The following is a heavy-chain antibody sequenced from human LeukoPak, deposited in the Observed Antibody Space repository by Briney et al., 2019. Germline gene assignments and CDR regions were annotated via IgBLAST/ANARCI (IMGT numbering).Heavy chain of an antibody. J-gene: IGHJ5*02. CDR1: GYTFTSYD. CDR2: MNPNSGNT. D-gene: IGHD1-7*01. V-gene: IGHV1-8*02. CDR3: ARDQGTTPSVGFDP. Sequence: ASVKVSCKASGYTFTSYDINWVRQATGQGLEWMGWMNPNSGNTGYAQKFQGRVTMTTDTSTSTAYMELRSLRSDDTAVYYCARDQGTTPSVGFDPWGQGTLVTVSS.